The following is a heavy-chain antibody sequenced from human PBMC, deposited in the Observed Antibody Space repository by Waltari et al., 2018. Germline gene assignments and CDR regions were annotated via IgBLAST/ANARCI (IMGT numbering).Heavy chain of an antibody. CDR3: ASAYSSSSLYYYGMDV. CDR1: GGSISSYY. D-gene: IGHD6-6*01. J-gene: IGHJ6*02. CDR2: IYYRGST. V-gene: IGHV4-59*01. Sequence: QVQLQESGPGLVKPSETLSLTCTVSGGSISSYYWSWIRQPPGKGLEWIGYIYYRGSTNDNPSLKSRVTISVDTSKNQFALKLSSVTAADTAVYYCASAYSSSSLYYYGMDVWGQGTTVTVSS.